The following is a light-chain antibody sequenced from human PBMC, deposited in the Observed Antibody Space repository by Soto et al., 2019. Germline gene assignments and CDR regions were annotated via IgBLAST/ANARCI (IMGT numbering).Light chain of an antibody. J-gene: IGLJ2*01. CDR3: LLSYRGVGV. CDR2: DTS. V-gene: IGLV7-46*01. Sequence: QAVVTQGPSLTVSPGGTVTLTCGSNTGAVTSGHYPYWFQQKPGQAPRTLIYDTSNKHSWTPARFSGSLLGGKAALTLSGAQPEDEADYYCLLSYRGVGVFGGGTKVTVL. CDR1: TGAVTSGHY.